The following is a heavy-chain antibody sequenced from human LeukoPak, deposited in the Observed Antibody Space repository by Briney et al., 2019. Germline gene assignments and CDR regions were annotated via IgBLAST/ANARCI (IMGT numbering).Heavy chain of an antibody. D-gene: IGHD3-9*01. Sequence: GGSLRLSCAASGFTFSSYAMHWVRQAPGKGLEWVAVISYDGSNKYYADSVKGRFTISRDNSKNTLYLQMNSLRAEDTAVYYCARDLTHDILTGYSVNWFDPWGQGSLVIVSS. CDR2: ISYDGSNK. V-gene: IGHV3-30*04. CDR3: ARDLTHDILTGYSVNWFDP. J-gene: IGHJ5*02. CDR1: GFTFSSYA.